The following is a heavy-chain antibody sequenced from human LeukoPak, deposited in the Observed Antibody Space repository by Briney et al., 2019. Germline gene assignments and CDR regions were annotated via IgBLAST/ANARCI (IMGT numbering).Heavy chain of an antibody. CDR3: ARCESGYYYVDDY. V-gene: IGHV1-2*06. J-gene: IGHJ4*02. CDR2: INPNSGGT. CDR1: GYTFIGYY. D-gene: IGHD3-22*01. Sequence: ASVKVSCKASGYTFIGYYIHWVRQAPGQGLEWMGRINPNSGGTNYAQKFQGRVTMTRDTSISTAYMELSRLRSDDTAVYYCARCESGYYYVDDYWGQGTLVTVSS.